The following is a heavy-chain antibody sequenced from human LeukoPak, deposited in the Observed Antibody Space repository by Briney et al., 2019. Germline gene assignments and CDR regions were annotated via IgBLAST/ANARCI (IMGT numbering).Heavy chain of an antibody. Sequence: SGPTLSNPRPTLTLTCTVSGFSLRTSGVGVGWIRQPPGKALEWLALIYWDDDNRCSPSLKSRLTVTKDTSKNQVVLTMTDMDPVDTATYYCAHRGVGATYFDHWGQGILVTVSS. V-gene: IGHV2-5*02. CDR2: IYWDDDN. J-gene: IGHJ4*02. CDR1: GFSLRTSGVG. CDR3: AHRGVGATYFDH. D-gene: IGHD1-26*01.